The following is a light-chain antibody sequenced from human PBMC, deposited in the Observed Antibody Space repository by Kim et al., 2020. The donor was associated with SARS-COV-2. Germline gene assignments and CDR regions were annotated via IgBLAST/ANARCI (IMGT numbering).Light chain of an antibody. CDR1: QTINNK. J-gene: IGKJ1*01. Sequence: SPGERATPSCRASQTINNKLVWYQQKPGQAPRLLIHDATTRATGVPARFIGSGSETDFTLTISSLQSEDFAVYYCQQSNDWPPLTFGQGTKVDIK. CDR2: DAT. V-gene: IGKV3-15*01. CDR3: QQSNDWPPLT.